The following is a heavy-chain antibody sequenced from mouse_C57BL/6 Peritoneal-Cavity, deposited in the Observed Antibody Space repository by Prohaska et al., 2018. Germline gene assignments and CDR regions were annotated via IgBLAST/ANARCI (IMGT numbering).Heavy chain of an antibody. J-gene: IGHJ3*01. CDR1: GYTFTSYW. CDR3: ARGGPRDYECWFAY. D-gene: IGHD2-4*01. Sequence: QVQLQQPGAELVKPGASVKLSCKASGYTFTSYWMHWVKQRPGRGLEWIGRIESNSGGTKYNEKFKSKATLTVDKPSSTAYMQLSSLTSEDSAVYDSARGGPRDYECWFAYWGQGTLVTVSA. V-gene: IGHV1-72*01. CDR2: IESNSGGT.